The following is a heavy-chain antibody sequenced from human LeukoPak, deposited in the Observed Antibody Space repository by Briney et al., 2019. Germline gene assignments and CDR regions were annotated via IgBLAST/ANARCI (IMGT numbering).Heavy chain of an antibody. CDR1: GYTFTGDY. CDR3: AREGRRDYNFWSGYYTDY. CDR2: IIPILGIA. Sequence: GASVKVSCKASGYTFTGDYMHWVRQAPGQGLEWMGRIIPILGIANYAQKFQGRVTITADKSTSTAYMELSSLRSEDTAVYYCAREGRRDYNFWSGYYTDYWGQGTLVTVSS. D-gene: IGHD3-3*01. V-gene: IGHV1-69*04. J-gene: IGHJ4*02.